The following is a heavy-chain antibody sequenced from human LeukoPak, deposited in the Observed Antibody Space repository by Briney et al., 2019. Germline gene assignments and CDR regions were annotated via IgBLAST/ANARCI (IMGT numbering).Heavy chain of an antibody. CDR2: IWYDGSNK. D-gene: IGHD5-18*01. CDR3: VRVTHSSYSYGYGHGDY. V-gene: IGHV3-33*01. Sequence: PWGSLRLSCAASGFTFSSYGMRWVRQAPGKGLEWVAVIWYDGSNKYYADSVKGRFTISRDNSKNTLYLQMNSLRAEDTAVYYCVRVTHSSYSYGYGHGDYWGQGTLVTIS. J-gene: IGHJ4*02. CDR1: GFTFSSYG.